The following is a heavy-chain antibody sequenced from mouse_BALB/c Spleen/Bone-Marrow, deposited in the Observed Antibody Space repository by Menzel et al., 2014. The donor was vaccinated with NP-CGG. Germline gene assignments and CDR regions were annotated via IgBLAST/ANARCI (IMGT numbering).Heavy chain of an antibody. D-gene: IGHD2-1*01. Sequence: VQLQQSGAELAKPGAPVKMSCKASGHTFTSYWMHWVKQRPGRGLEWIGNINPSTGYTEYNQKFKDKATLTADKSSSTAYMQLNSLTSEDSAVYYCARSYGKNVDYWGQGTTLTVSS. CDR3: ARSYGKNVDY. J-gene: IGHJ2*01. CDR1: GHTFTSYW. V-gene: IGHV1-7*01. CDR2: INPSTGYT.